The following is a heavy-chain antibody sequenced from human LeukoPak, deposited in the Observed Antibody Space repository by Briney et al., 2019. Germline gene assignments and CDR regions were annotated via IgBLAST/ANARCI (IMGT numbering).Heavy chain of an antibody. J-gene: IGHJ4*02. V-gene: IGHV4-4*02. Sequence: SETLSLTCAVSGGSISSSNWWSWVRQPPGKGLEWIGEIYHSGSTNYNPSLKSRVTISVDMSKNHFSLRLRSVTAADTAMYYCARGTLYRGWSYYLDFWGQGSQVTVSS. CDR1: GGSISSSNW. CDR2: IYHSGST. D-gene: IGHD6-19*01. CDR3: ARGTLYRGWSYYLDF.